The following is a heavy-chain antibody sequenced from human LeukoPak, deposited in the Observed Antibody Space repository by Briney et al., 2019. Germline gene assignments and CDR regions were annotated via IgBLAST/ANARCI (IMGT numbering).Heavy chain of an antibody. CDR2: ISAYNGNP. Sequence: ASVKVSCKASGYTFISYGISWVRQAPGQGLEWMGWISAYNGNPNYAQKLQARVTMTTDTSTSTAYMELRSLRSDDTAVYYCARVRLYYDILTVYDNFDYWGQGTLVTVSS. D-gene: IGHD3-9*01. CDR3: ARVRLYYDILTVYDNFDY. V-gene: IGHV1-18*01. J-gene: IGHJ4*02. CDR1: GYTFISYG.